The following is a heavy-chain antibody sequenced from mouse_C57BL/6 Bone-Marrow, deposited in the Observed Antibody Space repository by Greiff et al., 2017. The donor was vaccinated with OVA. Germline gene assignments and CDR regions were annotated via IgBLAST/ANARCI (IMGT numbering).Heavy chain of an antibody. Sequence: VHVKQSGPELVKPGASVKISCTASGYSFTGYYMHWVKQSHGNILDWIGYIYPYNGVSSYNQKFKGKATLTVDKSSSTAYMELRSLTSEDSAVYYCARGGRDYSNCFDWFADWGKGTMVTVAA. D-gene: IGHD2-5*01. J-gene: IGHJ3*01. V-gene: IGHV1-31*01. CDR2: IYPYNGVS. CDR3: ARGGRDYSNCFDWFAD. CDR1: GYSFTGYY.